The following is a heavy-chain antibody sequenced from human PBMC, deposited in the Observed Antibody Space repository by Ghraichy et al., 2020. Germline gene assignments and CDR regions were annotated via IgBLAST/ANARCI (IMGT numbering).Heavy chain of an antibody. CDR1: GFTFSNYV. CDR3: AKRLNTEHYFDY. V-gene: IGHV3-23*01. Sequence: GGSLRLSCAASGFTFSNYVMSWVRQAPGKGLEWVSTFSDLSGNTYYADSVKGRFTVSRDNSKNTLYLQMNSLRAEDTAVYYCAKRLNTEHYFDYWGQGTLVTVSS. D-gene: IGHD4-11*01. J-gene: IGHJ4*02. CDR2: FSDLSGNT.